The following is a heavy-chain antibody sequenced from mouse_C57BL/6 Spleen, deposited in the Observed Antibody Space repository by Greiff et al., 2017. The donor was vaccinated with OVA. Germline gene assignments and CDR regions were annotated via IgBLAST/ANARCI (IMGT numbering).Heavy chain of an antibody. CDR2: ISSGGDYI. CDR1: GFTFSSYA. CDR3: TSDGYYPAWFAY. V-gene: IGHV5-9-1*02. Sequence: DVKLQESGEGLVKPGGSLKLSCAASGFTFSSYAMSWVRQTPEKRLEWVAYISSGGDYIYYADTVKGRFTISRDNARNTLYLQMSSLKSEDTAMYYCTSDGYYPAWFAYWGQGTLVTVSA. D-gene: IGHD2-3*01. J-gene: IGHJ3*01.